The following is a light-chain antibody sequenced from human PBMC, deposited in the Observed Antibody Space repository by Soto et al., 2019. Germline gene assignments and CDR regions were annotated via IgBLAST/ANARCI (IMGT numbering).Light chain of an antibody. CDR2: EVS. CDR1: STDVGGYNY. V-gene: IGLV2-14*01. Sequence: QSVLPQPASVSGSPGQSVTISCTGRSTDVGGYNYVSWYQQHPGKAPKVMIYEVSNRPSGVSNRFSGSKSGNTASLTISGLQAEDEADYYCSSYTSSSTYVFGTGTKVTVL. J-gene: IGLJ1*01. CDR3: SSYTSSSTYV.